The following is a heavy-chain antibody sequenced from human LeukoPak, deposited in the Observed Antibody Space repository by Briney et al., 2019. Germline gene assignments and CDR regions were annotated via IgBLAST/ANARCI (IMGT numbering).Heavy chain of an antibody. CDR2: ISWDSSSV. J-gene: IGHJ3*02. Sequence: GGSLRLSCAASGFTFRDYAMYWVRQAPGKGLEWVSGISWDSSSVAYADSVKGRFTISRDNAKNSLYLQMNSLRAEDMALYYFAKDVGGPLADAFDIWGQGTMVTVSS. CDR3: AKDVGGPLADAFDI. CDR1: GFTFRDYA. V-gene: IGHV3-9*03. D-gene: IGHD2-15*01.